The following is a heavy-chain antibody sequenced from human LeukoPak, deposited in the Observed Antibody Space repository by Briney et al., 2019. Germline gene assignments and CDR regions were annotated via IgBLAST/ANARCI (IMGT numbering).Heavy chain of an antibody. CDR2: MYNNGST. J-gene: IGHJ4*02. V-gene: IGHV4-4*07. CDR1: GASISGYY. Sequence: SETLSLTCTVSGASISGYYWSWIRLPAGKGLEWIGRMYNNGSTNYNPSLKRGVTISVETYKKQISLRLKSVPAADTAVYYCTRDIGSGDYVFFDSWGQGTRVIVSS. D-gene: IGHD4-17*01. CDR3: TRDIGSGDYVFFDS.